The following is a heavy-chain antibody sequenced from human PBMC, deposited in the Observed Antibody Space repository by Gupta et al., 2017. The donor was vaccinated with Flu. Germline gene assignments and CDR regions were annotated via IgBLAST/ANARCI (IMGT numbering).Heavy chain of an antibody. Sequence: QVQLQQWGAGLLKPSETLSLTCAVYGGSFSGYYWSWIRQPPGKGLEWIGEINHSGSTNYNPSLKSRVTISVDTSKNQFSLKLSSVTAADTAVYYCARRVTTRARTHDYSNYHYYYGMDVWGQGTTVTVSS. J-gene: IGHJ6*02. CDR3: ARRVTTRARTHDYSNYHYYYGMDV. CDR1: GGSFSGYY. D-gene: IGHD4-11*01. CDR2: INHSGST. V-gene: IGHV4-34*01.